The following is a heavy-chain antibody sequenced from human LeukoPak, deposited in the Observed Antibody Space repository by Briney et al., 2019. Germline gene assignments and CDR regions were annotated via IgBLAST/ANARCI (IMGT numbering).Heavy chain of an antibody. Sequence: SETLSLTCAVSGGSISSSNWWSWIRQPPGKGLEWIGEIYHSGSTNYNPSLKSRVTISVDTSKNQFSLKLSSVTAADTAVYYCSGSYLYSYYYYMDVWGKGTTVTISS. CDR1: GGSISSSNW. CDR3: SGSYLYSYYYYMDV. CDR2: IYHSGST. J-gene: IGHJ6*03. D-gene: IGHD1-26*01. V-gene: IGHV4-4*02.